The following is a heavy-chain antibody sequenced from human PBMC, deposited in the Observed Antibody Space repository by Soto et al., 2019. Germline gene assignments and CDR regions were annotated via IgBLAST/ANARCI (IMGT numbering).Heavy chain of an antibody. CDR3: ARDGYDGSGSPYPAY. CDR1: GGSMSEYF. Sequence: SETLSLTCAVYGGSMSEYFWSWIRQSPGKGLEWIGYIYYLGSTDYNPSLKSRVTISVDTSKRQFSLRLTSVTAADTAVYYCARDGYDGSGSPYPAYWGPGTQVTVPQ. J-gene: IGHJ4*02. CDR2: IYYLGST. D-gene: IGHD3-10*01. V-gene: IGHV4-59*01.